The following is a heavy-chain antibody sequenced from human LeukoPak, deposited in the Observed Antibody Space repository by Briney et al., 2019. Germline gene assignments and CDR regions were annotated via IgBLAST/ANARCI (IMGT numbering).Heavy chain of an antibody. CDR2: IYYSGST. D-gene: IGHD2-21*02. CDR3: ASHPYCGGDCSLGDY. CDR1: GGSISSSSYY. J-gene: IGHJ4*02. Sequence: SETLSLTCTVSGGSISSSSYYWGWIRQPPGKGLEWIGSIYYSGSTYYNPSLKSRVTISVDTSKNQFSLKLSSVTAADTAVYYCASHPYCGGDCSLGDYWGQGTLVTVSS. V-gene: IGHV4-39*01.